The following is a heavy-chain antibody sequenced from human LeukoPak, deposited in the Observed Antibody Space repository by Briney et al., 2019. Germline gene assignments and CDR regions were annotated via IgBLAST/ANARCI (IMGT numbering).Heavy chain of an antibody. CDR2: IYYSGST. Sequence: PSETLSLTCTVSGGSISSYYWSWIRQPPGKGLEWIGYIYYSGSTNYKPSLKSRVTISVDTSKNQFSLKLSSVTAADTAVYYCARDLLVSSALWGQGTQVTVSS. D-gene: IGHD3-9*01. CDR3: ARDLLVSSAL. V-gene: IGHV4-59*12. J-gene: IGHJ4*02. CDR1: GGSISSYY.